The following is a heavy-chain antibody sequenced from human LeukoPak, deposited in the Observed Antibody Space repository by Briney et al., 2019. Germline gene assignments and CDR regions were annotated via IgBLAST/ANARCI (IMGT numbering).Heavy chain of an antibody. V-gene: IGHV1-58*01. CDR3: ADPYSTKWFDL. CDR1: GFPLSSSA. Sequence: TSVKVSCKASGFPLSSSAVQCVRQAGGQRLEWIGWIVVGSNNTNYAQKYNERVTITRDMSKRTAYMELSSLGSEDTAVYYCADPYSTKWFDLWGRGTLVTVSS. CDR2: IVVGSNNT. D-gene: IGHD6-13*01. J-gene: IGHJ5*02.